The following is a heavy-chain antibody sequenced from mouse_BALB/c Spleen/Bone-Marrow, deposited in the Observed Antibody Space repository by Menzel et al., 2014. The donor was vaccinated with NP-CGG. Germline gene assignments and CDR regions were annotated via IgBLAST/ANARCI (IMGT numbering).Heavy chain of an antibody. D-gene: IGHD2-2*01. CDR2: ISTYSGNT. CDR3: ARSGYGYDWFAY. Sequence: VKLQGSGLELGRRGVSGKMSCKCSGYTFTDYAMHWVKQSHAKSLEWIGVISTYSGNTNYNQKFKGKATMTVDKSSSPAYMELARLTSEDSAIYYCARSGYGYDWFAYWGQATLVTVSA. J-gene: IGHJ3*01. CDR1: GYTFTDYA. V-gene: IGHV1-67*01.